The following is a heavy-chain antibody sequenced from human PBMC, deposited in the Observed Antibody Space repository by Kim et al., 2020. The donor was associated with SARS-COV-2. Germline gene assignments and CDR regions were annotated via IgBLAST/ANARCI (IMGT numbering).Heavy chain of an antibody. CDR2: IYYSGST. CDR3: ARGYDSSGYRLDY. CDR1: GGSISSGDYY. D-gene: IGHD3-22*01. V-gene: IGHV4-30-4*01. Sequence: SETLSLTCTVSGGSISSGDYYWNWIRQPPGKGLEWIGYIYYSGSTYYNPSLNSRVTISIDTSKIQFSLKLSSVTAADTAVYYCARGYDSSGYRLDYWGQGTLVTVSS. J-gene: IGHJ4*02.